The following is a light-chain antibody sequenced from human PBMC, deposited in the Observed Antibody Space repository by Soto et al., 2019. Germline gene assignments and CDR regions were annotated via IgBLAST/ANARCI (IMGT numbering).Light chain of an antibody. Sequence: EVVMTQSPATLSVSPGEKATLSCRASQSIANNLAWYQQKPGQSPRLLIFGASTKATGVPARFSGSGSGSEFTLTISSLQSEDLAVYYCQQHHNWPLTFGQGTRLEIK. CDR2: GAS. J-gene: IGKJ2*01. V-gene: IGKV3-15*01. CDR3: QQHHNWPLT. CDR1: QSIANN.